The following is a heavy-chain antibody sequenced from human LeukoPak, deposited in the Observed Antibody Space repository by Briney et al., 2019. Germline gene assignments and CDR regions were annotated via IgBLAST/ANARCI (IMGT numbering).Heavy chain of an antibody. J-gene: IGHJ4*02. V-gene: IGHV3-49*04. D-gene: IGHD6-19*01. CDR1: GFTFGDYA. CDR3: TRRGDSSGFNFDY. CDR2: IRSKAYGGTT. Sequence: GGSLRLSCTASGFTFGDYAMSWVRQAPGKGLEWVGFIRSKAYGGTTEYAASVKGRFTISRDDSKSIAYLQMNSLKTEDTAVYYCTRRGDSSGFNFDYWGQGTLVTVSS.